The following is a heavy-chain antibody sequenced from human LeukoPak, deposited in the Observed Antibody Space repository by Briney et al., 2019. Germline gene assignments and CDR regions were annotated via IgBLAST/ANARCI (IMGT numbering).Heavy chain of an antibody. CDR3: ARDWWGNGCSGGSCYSDYYYYYMDV. Sequence: SVKVSCKASGGTFSSYAISWVRQAPGQGLEWMGRIIPIFGTANYTQKFQGRVTITTDESTSTAYMELSSLRSEDTAVYYCARDWWGNGCSGGSCYSDYYYYYMDVWGKGTTVTVSS. CDR1: GGTFSSYA. V-gene: IGHV1-69*05. J-gene: IGHJ6*03. CDR2: IIPIFGTA. D-gene: IGHD2-15*01.